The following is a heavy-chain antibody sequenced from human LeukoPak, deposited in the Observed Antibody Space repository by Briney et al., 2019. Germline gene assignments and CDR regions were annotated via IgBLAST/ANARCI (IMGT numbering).Heavy chain of an antibody. CDR1: GGSISSYY. J-gene: IGHJ6*04. CDR2: IYYSGST. V-gene: IGHV4-59*01. Sequence: SETLSLTCTVSGGSISSYYWSWIRQPPGKGLEWIGYIYYSGSTNYNPSLKSRDTISVDTSKNQFSLKLSSVTAADTAVYYCARDGPPDILTGTYYGMDVWGKGTTVTVSS. CDR3: ARDGPPDILTGTYYGMDV. D-gene: IGHD3-9*01.